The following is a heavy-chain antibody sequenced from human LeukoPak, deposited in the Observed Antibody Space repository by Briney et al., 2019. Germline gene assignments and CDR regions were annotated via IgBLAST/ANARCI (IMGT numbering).Heavy chain of an antibody. Sequence: SETLSLTCNVSGGSLRSSSYYWAWIRQPPGQGLEWIGSIHYNGNTYYNPSLKSRVTISVDTSKNQFSLKLSSVTAADTAVYYCARGRYYDSSGYYPNWFDPWGQGTLVTVSS. V-gene: IGHV4-39*07. D-gene: IGHD3-22*01. CDR1: GGSLRSSSYY. CDR2: IHYNGNT. CDR3: ARGRYYDSSGYYPNWFDP. J-gene: IGHJ5*02.